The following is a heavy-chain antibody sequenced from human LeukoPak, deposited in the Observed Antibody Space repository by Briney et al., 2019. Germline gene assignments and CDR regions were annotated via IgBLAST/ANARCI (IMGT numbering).Heavy chain of an antibody. J-gene: IGHJ3*02. D-gene: IGHD2-15*01. V-gene: IGHV4-31*03. CDR1: GGSISSGGYY. CDR3: ARAPSVVVAAREGAFDI. Sequence: PSQTLSLTCTVSGGSISSGGYYWSWIRQHPGKGLEWIGYIYYSGSTYYNPSLKSRVTISVDTSKSQFSLKLSSVTAADAAVYCCARAPSVVVAAREGAFDIWGQGTMVTASS. CDR2: IYYSGST.